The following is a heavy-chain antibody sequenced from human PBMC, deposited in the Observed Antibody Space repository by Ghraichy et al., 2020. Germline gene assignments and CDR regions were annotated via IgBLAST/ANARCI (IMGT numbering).Heavy chain of an antibody. V-gene: IGHV1-2*02. CDR2: INLNSGGT. CDR1: GFTFTGSF. J-gene: IGHJ4*02. D-gene: IGHD2-8*02. CDR3: ARDFCSGDRCYFDY. Sequence: ASVKVSCKNSGFTFTGSFLHWVRQAPGQGLEWLGWINLNSGGTNFPQKFQGRVTMTRDTSVNTTYMELSRLRSDDTAIYYCARDFCSGDRCYFDYWGQGTLVTVSS.